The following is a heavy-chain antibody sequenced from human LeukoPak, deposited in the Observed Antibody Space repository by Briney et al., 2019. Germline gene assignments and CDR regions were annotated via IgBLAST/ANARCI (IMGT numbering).Heavy chain of an antibody. CDR3: AKETNKWEPRRYAFDI. CDR1: GFTFSNAW. D-gene: IGHD1-26*01. J-gene: IGHJ3*02. Sequence: GGSLRLSCAASGFTFSNAWMSWVRQAPGKGLEWVGRIKSKTDVWTTDYAAPVKGRCTISRDDSKNIVSLQMNSMRAEATAVYYCAKETNKWEPRRYAFDIWGQGTMVTVSS. CDR2: IKSKTDVWTT. V-gene: IGHV3-15*01.